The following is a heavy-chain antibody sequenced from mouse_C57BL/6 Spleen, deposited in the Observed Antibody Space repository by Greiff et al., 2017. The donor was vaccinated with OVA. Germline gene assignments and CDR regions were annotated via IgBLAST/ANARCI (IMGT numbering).Heavy chain of an antibody. CDR3: AEGNYYGSSSPWFAY. CDR2: ISSGSSTI. Sequence: EVQVVESGGGLVKPGGSLKLSCAASGFTFSDYGMHWVRQAPEKGLEWVAYISSGSSTIYYPDTVKGRFTISRDNAKNTLYLHMTSLRSEDTAIYYCAEGNYYGSSSPWFAYWGQGTLVTVSA. J-gene: IGHJ3*01. D-gene: IGHD1-1*01. V-gene: IGHV5-17*01. CDR1: GFTFSDYG.